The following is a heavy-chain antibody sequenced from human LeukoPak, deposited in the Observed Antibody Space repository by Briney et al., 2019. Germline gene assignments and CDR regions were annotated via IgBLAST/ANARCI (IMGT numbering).Heavy chain of an antibody. CDR2: ISGSGGSR. J-gene: IGHJ3*02. Sequence: TGGSLRLSCAASGFTFSNYAMSWVRQAPGKGLEWVSGISGSGGSRYYADSVKRRFTISRDNSKNTLYLQMNSLRAEDTAVYYCAKDRMWGITMMVVGDAFDIWGQGTMVTVSS. CDR1: GFTFSNYA. D-gene: IGHD3-22*01. CDR3: AKDRMWGITMMVVGDAFDI. V-gene: IGHV3-23*01.